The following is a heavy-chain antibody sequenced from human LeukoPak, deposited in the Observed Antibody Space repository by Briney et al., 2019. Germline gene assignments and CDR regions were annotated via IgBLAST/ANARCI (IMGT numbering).Heavy chain of an antibody. D-gene: IGHD2-8*01. J-gene: IGHJ5*02. CDR3: GRGGALYYRDLNWFDP. CDR1: GGTFSSYA. Sequence: PVKVTCKASGGTFSSYANSWVRQAPGQGLEWMGGIIPIFGTANYAQKFQGRVTITTDESTSTAYMELSSPRSEDTAVYYCGRGGALYYRDLNWFDPWGQGTLVTGAS. V-gene: IGHV1-69*05. CDR2: IIPIFGTA.